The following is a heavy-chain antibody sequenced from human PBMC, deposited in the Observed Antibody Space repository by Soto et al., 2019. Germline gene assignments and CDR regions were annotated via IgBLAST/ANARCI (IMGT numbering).Heavy chain of an antibody. CDR1: GGSISSYY. J-gene: IGHJ4*02. D-gene: IGHD6-19*01. CDR3: ARVNSSGWFGGSYYFDY. V-gene: IGHV4-59*01. CDR2: IYYSGST. Sequence: SETLSLTCTVSGGSISSYYWSWIRQPPGKGLEWIGYIYYSGSTNYNPSLKSRVNISVDTSKNQFSLKLSSVTAADTVVYYCARVNSSGWFGGSYYFDYWGQGTLVTVSS.